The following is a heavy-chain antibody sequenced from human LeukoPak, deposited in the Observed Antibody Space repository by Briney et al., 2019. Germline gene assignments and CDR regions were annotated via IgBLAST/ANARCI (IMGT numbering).Heavy chain of an antibody. V-gene: IGHV3-48*03. CDR3: AELGITMIGGV. Sequence: PGGSLRLSCAVTGVNFESYEMNWVRQAPGKGLEWVSFISGSANTIYYAASVKGRFTISRDNAKNSLYLQMNSLRAEDTAVYYCAELGITMIGGVWGKGTTVTISS. D-gene: IGHD3-10*02. CDR1: GVNFESYE. CDR2: ISGSANTI. J-gene: IGHJ6*04.